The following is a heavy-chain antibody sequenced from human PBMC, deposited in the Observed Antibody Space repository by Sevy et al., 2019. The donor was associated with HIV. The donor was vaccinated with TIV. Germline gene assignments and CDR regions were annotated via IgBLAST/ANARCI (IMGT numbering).Heavy chain of an antibody. D-gene: IGHD2-15*01. CDR2: ISSSSSYI. CDR1: GFTFSSYS. Sequence: GGSLRLSCAASGFTFSSYSMNWVRQAPGKGLEWVSSISSSSSYIYYADSVKGRFTISRDNAKNSLYLQMNSLRAEETAVYYCARDPCSGGSGYLAGMDVWGQGTTVTVSS. V-gene: IGHV3-21*01. J-gene: IGHJ6*02. CDR3: ARDPCSGGSGYLAGMDV.